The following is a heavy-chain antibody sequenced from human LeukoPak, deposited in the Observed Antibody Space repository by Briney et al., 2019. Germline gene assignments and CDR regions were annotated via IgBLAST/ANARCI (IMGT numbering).Heavy chain of an antibody. J-gene: IGHJ4*02. V-gene: IGHV1-24*01. CDR1: GYTLTELS. Sequence: GASVKVSCKVSGYTLTELSMHWVRQAPGKGLEWMGGFDPEDGETIYAQKFQGRVTMTEDTYTDTAYMELSSLRSGDTAVYYCATGGYGSGSLDYWGQGTLVTVSS. CDR3: ATGGYGSGSLDY. CDR2: FDPEDGET. D-gene: IGHD3-10*01.